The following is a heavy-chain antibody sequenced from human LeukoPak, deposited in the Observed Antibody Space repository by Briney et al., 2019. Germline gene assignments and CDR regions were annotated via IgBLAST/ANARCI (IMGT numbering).Heavy chain of an antibody. D-gene: IGHD4-11*01. CDR3: AREYYSNYVGAFDI. CDR2: INPNSGGT. V-gene: IGHV1-2*02. J-gene: IGHJ3*02. Sequence: GASVKVSCKASGYTFTGYYMHWVRQAPGQGLEWMGWINPNSGGTNYAQKFQGRVTITTDESTSTAYMELSSLRSEDTAVYYCAREYYSNYVGAFDIWGQGTMVTVSS. CDR1: GYTFTGYY.